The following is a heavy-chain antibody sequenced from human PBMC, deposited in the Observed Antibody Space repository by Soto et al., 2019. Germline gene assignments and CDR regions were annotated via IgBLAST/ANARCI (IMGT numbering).Heavy chain of an antibody. Sequence: QVQLVQSGAEVRKPGASVMISCRASGYTFTTYAMHWVRQAPGQRLEWMGWINAGSGNTRYSQKFQGRVTITRVASASKAYVALSSLRSEDTAVYYCARDYYDSSGYYSLGYGMDVWGQGTTVTVSS. CDR1: GYTFTTYA. CDR3: ARDYYDSSGYYSLGYGMDV. D-gene: IGHD3-22*01. J-gene: IGHJ6*02. CDR2: INAGSGNT. V-gene: IGHV1-3*01.